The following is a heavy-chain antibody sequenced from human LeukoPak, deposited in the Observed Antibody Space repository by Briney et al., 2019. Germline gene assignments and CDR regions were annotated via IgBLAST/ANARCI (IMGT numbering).Heavy chain of an antibody. CDR2: ITSGHST. D-gene: IGHD2-2*01. Sequence: GGSLRLSCAASRFTFSNYAMSWVRQAAGKGLEWVSGITSGHSTFYADSAKGRFTISRDNFKNTVYLQMNSLRAEDTAVYYCAKDYPECTGTTCSGEAFFDYWGQGTLVTVSS. CDR3: AKDYPECTGTTCSGEAFFDY. CDR1: RFTFSNYA. J-gene: IGHJ4*02. V-gene: IGHV3-23*01.